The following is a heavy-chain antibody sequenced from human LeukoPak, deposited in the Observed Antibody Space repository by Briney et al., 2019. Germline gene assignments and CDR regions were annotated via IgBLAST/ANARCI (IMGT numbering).Heavy chain of an antibody. D-gene: IGHD5-18*01. J-gene: IGHJ4*02. Sequence: GASAKVSCKASGYTFTAYYIHWVRRAPGQGLEWMGWIDPRSGATNCTQRFQGRVTMTRDTSISTAYMELSRLRSDDTAVYYCARGIQLWLGDYWGQGTLVAVSS. CDR1: GYTFTAYY. CDR2: IDPRSGAT. CDR3: ARGIQLWLGDY. V-gene: IGHV1-2*02.